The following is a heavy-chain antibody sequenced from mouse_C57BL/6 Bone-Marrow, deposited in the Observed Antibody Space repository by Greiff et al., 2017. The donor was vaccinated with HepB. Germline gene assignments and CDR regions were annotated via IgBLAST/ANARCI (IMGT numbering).Heavy chain of an antibody. J-gene: IGHJ4*01. V-gene: IGHV5-15*04. CDR3: ARKGDDYYAMDY. CDR1: GFTFSDYG. CDR2: ISNLAYSI. Sequence: EVKLVESGGGLVQPGGSLKLSCAASGFTFSDYGMAWVRQAPRKGPEWVAFISNLAYSIYYADTVTGRFTISRENAKNTLYLEMSSLRSEDTAMYYCARKGDDYYAMDYWGQGTSVTVSS.